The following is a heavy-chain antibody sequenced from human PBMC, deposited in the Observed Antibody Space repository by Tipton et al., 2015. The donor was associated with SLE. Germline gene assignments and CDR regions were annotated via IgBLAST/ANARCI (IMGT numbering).Heavy chain of an antibody. V-gene: IGHV4-59*01. CDR1: GGSISAYF. D-gene: IGHD1-1*01. J-gene: IGHJ3*02. Sequence: TLSLTCTVSGGSISAYFWSWIRQPPGKGLEWIGSFHYGGSTDYNPSLKSRVTMSVDTSQNQLSLRLSSVTAADTAVYYCARVLWNGDAFDIWGQGTMVTVSS. CDR2: FHYGGST. CDR3: ARVLWNGDAFDI.